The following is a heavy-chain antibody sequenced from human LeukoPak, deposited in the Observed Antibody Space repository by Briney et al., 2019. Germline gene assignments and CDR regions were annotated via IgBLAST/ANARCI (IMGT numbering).Heavy chain of an antibody. J-gene: IGHJ4*02. CDR1: GFTFSTYS. D-gene: IGHD4-17*01. V-gene: IGHV3-64*01. CDR3: TKIPNYGEFFDY. CDR2: ISSNGDIT. Sequence: GGSLRLSCAASGFTFSTYSMHWVRQAPGKGLESVSAISSNGDITYYANSVKGRFTISRDNSKNTLYLQMGSLRAEDTAVYYCTKIPNYGEFFDYWGQGTLVTVSS.